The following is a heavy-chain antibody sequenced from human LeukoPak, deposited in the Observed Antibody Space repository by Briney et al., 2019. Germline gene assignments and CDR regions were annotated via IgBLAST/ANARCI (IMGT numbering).Heavy chain of an antibody. J-gene: IGHJ4*02. V-gene: IGHV3-48*03. CDR2: IIRSGSTI. D-gene: IGHD2-2*01. Sequence: GGSLRLSCAASGFTFSSYEMNWVRQAPGKGLEWVSNIIRSGSTIYYADSVKGRFTISRDNSKNTLYLQMSSLRTEDTAVYYCARDRSTKYSCDYWGQGTLVSVSS. CDR3: ARDRSTKYSCDY. CDR1: GFTFSSYE.